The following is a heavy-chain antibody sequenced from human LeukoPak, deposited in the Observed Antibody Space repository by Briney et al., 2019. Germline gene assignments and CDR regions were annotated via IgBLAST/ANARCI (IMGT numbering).Heavy chain of an antibody. CDR2: ISGSGGHT. V-gene: IGHV3-23*01. J-gene: IGHJ6*03. CDR1: GITFSSHA. Sequence: GGSLRLSCAASGITFSSHAMSWVRQAPGKGLEWVSLISGSGGHTYYGDSVKGRFTISRDNSTNRLYLQMDSLRPEDTAVYYCAKGGAATMRDGYNYYYYYMEVWGRGTTVTVSS. D-gene: IGHD5-24*01. CDR3: AKGGAATMRDGYNYYYYYMEV.